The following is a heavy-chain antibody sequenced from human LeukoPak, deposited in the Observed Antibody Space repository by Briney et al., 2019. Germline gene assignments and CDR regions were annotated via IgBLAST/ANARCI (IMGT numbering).Heavy chain of an antibody. CDR3: ARASGPRSSWYPLDS. D-gene: IGHD6-13*01. CDR1: GYTFS. V-gene: IGHV1-8*01. J-gene: IGHJ4*02. CDR2: MNPNSGNT. Sequence: ASVKVSCKASGYTFSINWVRQASGQRLEWMGWMNPNSGNTGYAQKFQRRVTMIRNTSISTAYMELSSLRSEDTAVYYCARASGPRSSWYPLDSWGQGTLVTVSA.